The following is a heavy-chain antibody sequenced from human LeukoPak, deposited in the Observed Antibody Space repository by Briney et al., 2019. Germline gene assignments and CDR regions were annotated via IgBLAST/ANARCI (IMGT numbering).Heavy chain of an antibody. CDR2: ISAYNGNT. D-gene: IGHD2-15*01. J-gene: IGHJ6*02. V-gene: IGHV1-18*01. Sequence: ASVKVSCKASGYSFTKYGFSWVRQAPGQGLEWMGWISAYNGNTNYAQKLQGRVTMTTDTSTSTAYMELRSLRSDDTAVYYCARAMCSGGSCYRYYGMDVWGQGTTVTVSS. CDR3: ARAMCSGGSCYRYYGMDV. CDR1: GYSFTKYG.